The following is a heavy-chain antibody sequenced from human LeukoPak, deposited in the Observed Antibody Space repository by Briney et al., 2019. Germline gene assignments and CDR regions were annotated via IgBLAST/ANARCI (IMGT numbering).Heavy chain of an antibody. V-gene: IGHV4-30-2*01. CDR3: ARGWKPSSSNWFDP. CDR2: IYHSGST. D-gene: IGHD2-2*01. J-gene: IGHJ5*02. CDR1: GGSISSGGYY. Sequence: SQTLSLTCTVSGGSISSGGYYWSWIRQPPGKGLEWIGYIYHSGSTYYNPSLKSRVTISVDRSKNQFSLKLSSVTAADTAVYYCARGWKPSSSNWFDPWGQGTLVTVSS.